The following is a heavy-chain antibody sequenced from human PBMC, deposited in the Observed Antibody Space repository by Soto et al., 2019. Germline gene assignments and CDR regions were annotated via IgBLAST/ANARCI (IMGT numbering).Heavy chain of an antibody. V-gene: IGHV3-74*01. CDR3: ARNFDY. CDR2: INSDGSNT. CDR1: GFTFSSYW. J-gene: IGHJ4*02. Sequence: GGSLRLSCATSGFTFSSYWMYWVRQAPGKGLVWVSRINSDGSNTGYADSVKGRFTISRDNAKSTLYLEMNSLRAEDTAVYYCARNFDYWGQGILVTVSS.